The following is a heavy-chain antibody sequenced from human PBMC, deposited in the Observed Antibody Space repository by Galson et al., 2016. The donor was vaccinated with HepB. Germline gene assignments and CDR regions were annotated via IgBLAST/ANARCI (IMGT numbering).Heavy chain of an antibody. D-gene: IGHD5-24*01. J-gene: IGHJ5*02. CDR1: GGSISTDIYY. Sequence: TLSLTCSVSGGSISTDIYYWNWIRQLPGKGLEWIGYIYYGGSTNYNPSLRSRVLISVDTSKSHFSLKLSSVTAADTAVYYCARAITANWFDPWGQGILVTVSS. CDR3: ARAITANWFDP. CDR2: IYYGGST. V-gene: IGHV4-31*03.